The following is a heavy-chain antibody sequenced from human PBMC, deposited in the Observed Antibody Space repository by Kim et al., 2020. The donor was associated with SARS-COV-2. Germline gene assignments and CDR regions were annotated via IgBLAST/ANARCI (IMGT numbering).Heavy chain of an antibody. V-gene: IGHV1-8*01. J-gene: IGHJ4*02. D-gene: IGHD3-22*01. CDR2: MNPNSGNT. CDR1: GYTFTSYD. Sequence: ASVKVSCKASGYTFTSYDINWVRQATGQGLEWMGWMNPNSGNTGYAQKFQGRVTMTRNTSISTAYMELSSLRSEDTAVYYCARGYRLTMIVVVIKVYEYYFDYWGQGTLVTVSS. CDR3: ARGYRLTMIVVVIKVYEYYFDY.